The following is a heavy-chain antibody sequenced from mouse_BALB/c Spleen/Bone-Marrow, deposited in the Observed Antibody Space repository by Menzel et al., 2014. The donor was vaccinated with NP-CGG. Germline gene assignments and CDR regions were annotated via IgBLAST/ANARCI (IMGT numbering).Heavy chain of an antibody. J-gene: IGHJ1*01. CDR2: ILPGSGST. Sequence: QVQLKQSGAELMKPGASVKISCKATGYTFSSYWIEWVKQRPGQGLEWIGEILPGSGSTNYNEKFKGKATFTADTSSNTAYMQVSSLTSEDAAVYYGARRGXNHVXFDVWGAGTTVTVSS. CDR1: GYTFSSYW. CDR3: ARRGXNHVXFDV. V-gene: IGHV1-9*01.